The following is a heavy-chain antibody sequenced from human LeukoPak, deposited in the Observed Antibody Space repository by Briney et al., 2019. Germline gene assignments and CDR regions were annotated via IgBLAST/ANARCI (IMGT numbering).Heavy chain of an antibody. CDR3: ASMGDFWSGYPGKHAFDI. CDR1: GYSISSGYY. D-gene: IGHD3-3*01. Sequence: SETLSLTCTVSGYSISSGYYWGWIRQPPGKGLEWIGSIYHSGSTYYNPSLKSRVTISVDTSKNQFSLKLSSVTAADTAVYYCASMGDFWSGYPGKHAFDIWGQGTMVTVSS. V-gene: IGHV4-38-2*02. J-gene: IGHJ3*02. CDR2: IYHSGST.